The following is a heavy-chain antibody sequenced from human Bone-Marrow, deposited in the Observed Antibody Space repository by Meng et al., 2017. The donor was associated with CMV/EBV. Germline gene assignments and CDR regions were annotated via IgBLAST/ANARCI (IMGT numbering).Heavy chain of an antibody. D-gene: IGHD6-19*01. CDR2: IQQDGSTK. CDR1: GFIFSDYW. CDR3: ARAIGLGY. Sequence: GESLKISCVASGFIFSDYWMSWVRQAPGKGLEWVANIQQDGSTKNYVGSVKGRFTISRDNLRNSVYLQMNSLRDEDSAVYYCARAIGLGYWGQGTTVTVSS. V-gene: IGHV3-7*01. J-gene: IGHJ6*02.